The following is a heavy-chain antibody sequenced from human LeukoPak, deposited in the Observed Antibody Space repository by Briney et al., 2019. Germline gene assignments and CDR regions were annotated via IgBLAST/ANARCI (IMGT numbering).Heavy chain of an antibody. Sequence: RPGGSLRLSCAASGFTFSSYAMHWVRQAPGKGLEWVAVISYDGSNKCYADSVKGRFTISRDNSKNTLYLQMNSLRAEDTAVYYCAREGVVDAFDIWGQGTMVTVSS. D-gene: IGHD3-10*01. V-gene: IGHV3-30*04. CDR3: AREGVVDAFDI. CDR2: ISYDGSNK. J-gene: IGHJ3*02. CDR1: GFTFSSYA.